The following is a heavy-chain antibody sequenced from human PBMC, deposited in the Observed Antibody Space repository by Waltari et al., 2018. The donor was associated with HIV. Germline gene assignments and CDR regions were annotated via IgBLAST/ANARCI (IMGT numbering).Heavy chain of an antibody. V-gene: IGHV3-30*18. D-gene: IGHD6-19*01. CDR3: AKDQEWLIQYYLDY. J-gene: IGHJ4*02. CDR1: GFTFSNYG. Sequence: QVQLVESGGGVVQPGRSLRLSCAASGFTFSNYGMHWVRQAPGKGLEWVAVIYFDGYKKYQSDSGRGRFTISRDNSKNTLYLQMNSLRPEDTAMYYCAKDQEWLIQYYLDYWGQGTLVTVSS. CDR2: IYFDGYKK.